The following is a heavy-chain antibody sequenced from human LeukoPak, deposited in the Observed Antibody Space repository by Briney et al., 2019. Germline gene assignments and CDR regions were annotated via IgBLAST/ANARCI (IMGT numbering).Heavy chain of an antibody. CDR1: GGSISSYY. CDR3: ARAPYSGYDPYYMDV. CDR2: IHYTGNS. V-gene: IGHV4-59*01. Sequence: SETLSLTCTVSGGSISSYYWSWIRQSPGKGLECIGYIHYTGNSNYNPSLKSRVTISVDTSKNQFSLRLSSVTPADTAVYYCARAPYSGYDPYYMDVWGKGTTVSVSS. D-gene: IGHD5-12*01. J-gene: IGHJ6*03.